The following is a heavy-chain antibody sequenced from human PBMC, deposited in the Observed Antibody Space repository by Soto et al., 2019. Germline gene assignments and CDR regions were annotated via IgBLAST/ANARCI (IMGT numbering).Heavy chain of an antibody. CDR1: GYSISSSNW. CDR3: ARREIQGPIDY. J-gene: IGHJ4*02. V-gene: IGHV4-28*01. CDR2: IYYSGTT. D-gene: IGHD1-26*01. Sequence: QVQLQESGPGLVKPSDTLSLTCAVSGYSISSSNWWGWIRQPPGKGLEWIGYIYYSGTTYYNPSPKSRVTMSVDTSQNQFSLKRTSVTAVDTAVYYCARREIQGPIDYWGQGTLVTVSS.